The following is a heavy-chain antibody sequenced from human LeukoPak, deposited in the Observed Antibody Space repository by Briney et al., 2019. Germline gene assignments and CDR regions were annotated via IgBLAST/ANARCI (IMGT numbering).Heavy chain of an antibody. Sequence: GGPLRLSCAASGFTFSSYEMNWVRQAPGKGLEWVSSISGSGSGGSTYYADSVKGRFTISRDNSKNTLYLQMNSLRAEDTAVYYCAKSGYNRFDYWGQGTLVTVSS. CDR1: GFTFSSYE. V-gene: IGHV3-23*01. CDR3: AKSGYNRFDY. CDR2: ISGSGSGGST. J-gene: IGHJ4*02. D-gene: IGHD5-24*01.